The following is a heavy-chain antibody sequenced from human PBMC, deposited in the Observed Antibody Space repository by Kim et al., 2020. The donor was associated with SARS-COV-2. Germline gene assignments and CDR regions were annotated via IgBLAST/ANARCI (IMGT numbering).Heavy chain of an antibody. J-gene: IGHJ4*02. V-gene: IGHV4-39*01. Sequence: ETLSLTCTVSGDSINSGLYYWAWIRQPPGKGLDWIGFVYHRGTTYYNPSLKSRVTISIDTSKNQFSLNLSSVTAADTAVYYCARVIAVAGIPDYWGQGTLVTVSS. CDR3: ARVIAVAGIPDY. CDR2: VYHRGTT. D-gene: IGHD6-19*01. CDR1: GDSINSGLYY.